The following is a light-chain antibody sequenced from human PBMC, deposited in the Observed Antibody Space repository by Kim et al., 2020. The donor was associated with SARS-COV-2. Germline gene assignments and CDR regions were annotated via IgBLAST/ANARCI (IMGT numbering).Light chain of an antibody. CDR2: DAS. CDR3: QQYKNFRT. Sequence: SACVGDKVTNTCWDSQSISPYLAWYQQKPGKAPRLLIYDASNLESGVPPRLSGSGSGTEFTLTINSLQPDDFATYYCQQYKNFRTFGQGTKVEIK. CDR1: QSISPY. J-gene: IGKJ1*01. V-gene: IGKV1-5*01.